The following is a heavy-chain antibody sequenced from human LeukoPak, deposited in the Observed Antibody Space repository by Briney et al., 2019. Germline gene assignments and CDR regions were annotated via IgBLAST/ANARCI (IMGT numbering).Heavy chain of an antibody. CDR3: ARERDSSGYFDS. Sequence: GGSLRLSCAASGFTFSSYAMSWVRQAPGKGLEWVSAISGRRGDTYYTDSVKGRFTISRDNSKNTLYLRMNTLRAEDTAVYYCARERDSSGYFDSWGQGTLVTVSS. CDR1: GFTFSSYA. D-gene: IGHD3-22*01. CDR2: ISGRRGDT. J-gene: IGHJ4*02. V-gene: IGHV3-23*01.